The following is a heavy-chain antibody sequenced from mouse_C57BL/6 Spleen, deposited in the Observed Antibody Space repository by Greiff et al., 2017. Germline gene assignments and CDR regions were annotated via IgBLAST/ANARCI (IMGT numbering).Heavy chain of an antibody. V-gene: IGHV5-9-1*02. CDR1: GFTFSSYA. D-gene: IGHD2-1*01. J-gene: IGHJ3*01. Sequence: EVQLVESGEGLVKPGGSLKLSCAASGFTFSSYAMSWVRQTPEKRLEWVAYISSGGDYIYYADTVKGRFTISRDNARNTLYLQMSSLKSEDTAMYYCTREGGRVYGNYEAWFAYWGQGTLVTVSA. CDR2: ISSGGDYI. CDR3: TREGGRVYGNYEAWFAY.